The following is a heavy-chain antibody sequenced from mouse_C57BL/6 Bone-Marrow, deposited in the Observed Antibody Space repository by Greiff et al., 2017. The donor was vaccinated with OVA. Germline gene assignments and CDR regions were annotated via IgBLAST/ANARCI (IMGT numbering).Heavy chain of an antibody. Sequence: QVQLQQSGAELARPGASVKLSCKASGYTFTSYGISWVKQRTGQGLEWIGEIYPRSGNTYYNEKFKGKATLTADKSSSTAYMELRSLTSEDSAVYFCARPYYYGSPYWYFDVWGTGTTVTVSS. CDR2: IYPRSGNT. V-gene: IGHV1-81*01. CDR3: ARPYYYGSPYWYFDV. J-gene: IGHJ1*03. D-gene: IGHD1-1*01. CDR1: GYTFTSYG.